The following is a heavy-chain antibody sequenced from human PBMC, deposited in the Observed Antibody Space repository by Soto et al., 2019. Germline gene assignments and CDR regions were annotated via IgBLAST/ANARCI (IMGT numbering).Heavy chain of an antibody. V-gene: IGHV4-31*03. Sequence: QVQLQESGPGLVKPSQTLSLTCTVSGGSISSGGYFWSWIRQHPGKGLERIGFIYYSGSTYYNPSLKSRVTITVDTPNNQFSLKLSSLTAADTAVYYCAREGAAPYYYYGMDVWGQGTTVTVSS. CDR3: AREGAAPYYYYGMDV. D-gene: IGHD6-6*01. CDR1: GGSISSGGYF. CDR2: IYYSGST. J-gene: IGHJ6*02.